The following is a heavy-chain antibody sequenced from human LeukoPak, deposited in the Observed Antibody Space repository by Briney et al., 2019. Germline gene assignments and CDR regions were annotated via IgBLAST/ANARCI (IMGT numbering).Heavy chain of an antibody. D-gene: IGHD3-10*01. CDR3: ARGGYGSGTLFDY. CDR2: IYHSGST. V-gene: IGHV4-59*01. J-gene: IGHJ4*02. CDR1: GGSISSYY. Sequence: SETLSLTCTVSGGSISSYYWSWIRQPPGKGLEWIGYIYHSGSTNYNPSLKSRVTISVDTSKNQFSLKLSSVTAADTAVYYCARGGYGSGTLFDYWGQGTLVTVSS.